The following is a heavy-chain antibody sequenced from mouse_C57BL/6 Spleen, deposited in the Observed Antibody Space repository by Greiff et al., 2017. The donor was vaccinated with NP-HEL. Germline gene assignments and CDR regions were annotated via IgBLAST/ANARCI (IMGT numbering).Heavy chain of an antibody. Sequence: QVQLQQPGAELVKPGASVKLSCKASGYTFTSYWMHWVKQRPGQGLEWIGMIHPNSGSTNYNEKFKSKATLTVDKSSSTAYMQLSSLTSEDSAVYYCARSITTVVAHYAMDYWGQGTSVTVSS. CDR1: GYTFTSYW. V-gene: IGHV1-64*01. J-gene: IGHJ4*01. CDR3: ARSITTVVAHYAMDY. D-gene: IGHD1-1*01. CDR2: IHPNSGST.